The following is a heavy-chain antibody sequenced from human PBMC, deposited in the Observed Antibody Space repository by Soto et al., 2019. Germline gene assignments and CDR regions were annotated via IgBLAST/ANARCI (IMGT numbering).Heavy chain of an antibody. D-gene: IGHD4-17*01. J-gene: IGHJ4*02. CDR3: ALSPYGDYVYFVF. CDR2: IYYSGST. V-gene: IGHV4-59*08. Sequence: SETLSLTCTVSGGSISSYYWSWIRQPPGKGLEWIGYIYYSGSTNYNPSLKSRVTISVDTSKNQFSLKLSSVTAADTAVYYCALSPYGDYVYFVFWGQGTLVTGFS. CDR1: GGSISSYY.